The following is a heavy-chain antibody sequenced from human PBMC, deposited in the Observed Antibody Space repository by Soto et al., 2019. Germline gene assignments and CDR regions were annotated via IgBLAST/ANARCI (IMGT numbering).Heavy chain of an antibody. CDR1: GSTFSSYT. J-gene: IGHJ5*01. D-gene: IGHD3-16*01. CDR3: ARDRPITVRGAGGLCDS. V-gene: IGHV1-69*04. Sequence: QVQLVQSGAEVKKPGSSVKVSCKASGSTFSSYTISWVRQAPGQGLEWMGRIIPILGIAHYAQKFQGRVTITADNTKSTAYMELSSVGSEAGAVYYGARDRPITVRGAGGLCDSWGQGTLVTVSS. CDR2: IIPILGIA.